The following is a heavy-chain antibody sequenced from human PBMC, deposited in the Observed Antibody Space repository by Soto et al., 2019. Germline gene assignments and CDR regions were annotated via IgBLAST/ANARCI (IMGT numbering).Heavy chain of an antibody. CDR2: LYYGRSA. Sequence: LETLSLTCTVSGGCISSYYWSWIRQPPGKGLESIGYLYYGRSANYNPSLKSRVTLSVDTSTNQCSLTLSSMTAADTAVYYCGLRSMEVVPEYWGQGTLVTSPQ. CDR1: GGCISSYY. V-gene: IGHV4-59*01. J-gene: IGHJ4*02. D-gene: IGHD3-22*01. CDR3: GLRSMEVVPEY.